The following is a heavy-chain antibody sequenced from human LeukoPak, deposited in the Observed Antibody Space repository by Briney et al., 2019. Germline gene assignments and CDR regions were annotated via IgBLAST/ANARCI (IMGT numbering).Heavy chain of an antibody. CDR2: INPNSGGT. V-gene: IGHV1-2*02. J-gene: IGHJ5*02. D-gene: IGHD3-10*01. CDR1: GYTFSNYY. CDR3: ARVTMVRGVMPYRGTTGFDP. Sequence: GASVKVSCKASGYTFSNYYMHWVRQAPGQGLEWMGWINPNSGGTNYAQKFQGRVTMTRDTSISTAYMELSRLRSDDTAVYYCARVTMVRGVMPYRGTTGFDPWGQGTLVTVSS.